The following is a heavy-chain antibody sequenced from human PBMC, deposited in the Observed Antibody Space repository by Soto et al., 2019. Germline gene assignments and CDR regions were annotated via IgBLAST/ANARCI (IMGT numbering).Heavy chain of an antibody. Sequence: GGSLRLSCVASGFSFSRYGMHWVRQAPGKGLEWVAVISYDGGDKYYADSVKGRFTISRDNSKNTLDLQMNSLRGEDTAVYYCAKDTDIVGAAYKFDYWGQGTLVTVSS. V-gene: IGHV3-30*18. CDR2: ISYDGGDK. CDR1: GFSFSRYG. J-gene: IGHJ4*02. D-gene: IGHD1-26*01. CDR3: AKDTDIVGAAYKFDY.